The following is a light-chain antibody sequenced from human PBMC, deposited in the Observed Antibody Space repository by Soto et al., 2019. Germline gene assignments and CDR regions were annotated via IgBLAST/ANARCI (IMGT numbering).Light chain of an antibody. CDR2: KAS. CDR3: QQYNSYWT. CDR1: QSISSW. V-gene: IGKV1-5*03. J-gene: IGKJ1*01. Sequence: DIQMTQSPSTLSASVGDRVTITCRASQSISSWLAWYQQKPGKAPKLLIYKASSLESGVPSRFSGSGSGTEFTLTISSLQPDDFATYYCQQYNSYWTFGQGTKVDIX.